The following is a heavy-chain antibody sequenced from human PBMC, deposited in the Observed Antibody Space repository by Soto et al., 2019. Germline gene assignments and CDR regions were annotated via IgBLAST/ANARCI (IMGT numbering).Heavy chain of an antibody. V-gene: IGHV3-23*01. CDR1: GFTFSSFA. Sequence: EEQLLESGGGLVQPGGSLRLSCETSGFTFSSFAMSWVRXXPGXXXXXXXXXSGSGGATYYADSVRGRSTISRDNSKNTLFLQMGGLTADXXAVXXXAQXXXXGXXXXXXXXXGMXVWGHGTTVTVSS. CDR2: XSGSGGAT. CDR3: AQXXXXGXXXXXXXXXGMXV. J-gene: IGHJ6*02.